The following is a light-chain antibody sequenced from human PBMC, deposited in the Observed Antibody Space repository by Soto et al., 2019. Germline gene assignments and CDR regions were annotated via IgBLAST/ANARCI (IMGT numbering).Light chain of an antibody. CDR3: QQYGTSSRT. Sequence: DIQMTQSPSTLSAFVGDRVTITCRASQTISTSLAWYQQKPGRPPKLLFYLASSLQSGVPARFSGSGSATEFTLSISSLQPDDFATYYCQQYGTSSRTFGQGTKVEIK. V-gene: IGKV1-5*03. CDR2: LAS. J-gene: IGKJ1*01. CDR1: QTISTS.